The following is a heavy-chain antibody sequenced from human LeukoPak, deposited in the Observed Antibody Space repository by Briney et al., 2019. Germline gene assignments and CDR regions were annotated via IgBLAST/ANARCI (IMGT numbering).Heavy chain of an antibody. J-gene: IGHJ6*02. CDR3: ARDAGHQLSRRNYYAMDV. CDR1: GGSISSSSYY. CDR2: IYSGGSS. Sequence: PSETLSLTCTVSGGSISSSSYYWGWIRQPPGKELEWIGSIYSGGSSYYNPSLKSRVTISVDTSNNQFSLKVNSVTAADTAVYYCARDAGHQLSRRNYYAMDVWGQGTTVTVS. V-gene: IGHV4-39*07. D-gene: IGHD1-1*01.